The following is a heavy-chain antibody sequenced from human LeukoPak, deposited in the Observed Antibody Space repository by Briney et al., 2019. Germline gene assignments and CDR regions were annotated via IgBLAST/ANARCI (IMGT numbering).Heavy chain of an antibody. Sequence: GASVKVSCKASGYTFTSYDINWVRQATGQGLEWMGWMNPNSGNTGYAQKFQGRVTMTRNTSISTAYMELSSLRSEDTAVYYCAKDGSYSYEMVYWGQGTLVTVSS. V-gene: IGHV1-8*01. CDR3: AKDGSYSYEMVY. D-gene: IGHD5-18*01. CDR1: GYTFTSYD. CDR2: MNPNSGNT. J-gene: IGHJ4*02.